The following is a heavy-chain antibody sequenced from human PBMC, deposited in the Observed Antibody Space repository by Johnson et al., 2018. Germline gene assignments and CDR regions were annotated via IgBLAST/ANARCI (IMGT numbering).Heavy chain of an antibody. CDR2: IRSRTNNFAT. V-gene: IGHV3-73*02. CDR3: SRQSTSGWNWG. CDR1: GLTFSASA. D-gene: IGHD6-19*01. Sequence: VQLQESGGGLVQPGGSLKLSCSASGLTFSASAMHWVRQASGKGLEWVGRIRSRTNNFATSYTASLKGRFIISRDDSKNTAYLQMNNLQTEDTAVYYCSRQSTSGWNWGWGQGTLVTVSS. J-gene: IGHJ4*02.